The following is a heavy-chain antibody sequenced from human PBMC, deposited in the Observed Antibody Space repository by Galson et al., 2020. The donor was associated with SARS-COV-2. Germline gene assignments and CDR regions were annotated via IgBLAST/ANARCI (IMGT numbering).Heavy chain of an antibody. V-gene: IGHV1-18*04. J-gene: IGHJ6*02. CDR1: GYTFTSYG. Sequence: ASVKVSCKASGYTFTSYGISWVRQAPGQGLEWMGWISAYNGNTNYAQKLQGRVTMTTDTSTSTAYMELRSLRSDDTAVYYCARESYGDYATTNYYYGMDVWGQGTTVTVSS. D-gene: IGHD4-17*01. CDR3: ARESYGDYATTNYYYGMDV. CDR2: ISAYNGNT.